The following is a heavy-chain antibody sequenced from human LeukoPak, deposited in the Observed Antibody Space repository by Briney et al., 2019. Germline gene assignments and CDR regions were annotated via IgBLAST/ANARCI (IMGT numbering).Heavy chain of an antibody. CDR2: IYTSGST. CDR3: ARDLVGVGYFDY. Sequence: KPSETLSLTCTVSGGSITSYYWSWIRQPAGKELEWIGRIYTSGSTNYNPSLESRVTMSRDTSKNQFSLKLSSVTAADTAVYYCARDLVGVGYFDYWGQGTLVTVSS. CDR1: GGSITSYY. D-gene: IGHD2-15*01. J-gene: IGHJ4*02. V-gene: IGHV4-4*07.